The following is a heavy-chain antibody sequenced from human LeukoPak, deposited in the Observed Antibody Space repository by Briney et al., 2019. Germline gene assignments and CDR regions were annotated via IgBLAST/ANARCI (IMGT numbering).Heavy chain of an antibody. D-gene: IGHD5-24*01. CDR3: ARERDGYP. CDR2: IIPIFGTA. V-gene: IGHV1-69*05. Sequence: TVKVSCNASRGTLSSYATRWVPPTPQQGLEWMGRIIPIFGTANYAQKFQGRVTITTDESTSTAYMELSSLRSEDTAVYYCARERDGYPWGQGTLVTVSS. J-gene: IGHJ5*02. CDR1: RGTLSSYA.